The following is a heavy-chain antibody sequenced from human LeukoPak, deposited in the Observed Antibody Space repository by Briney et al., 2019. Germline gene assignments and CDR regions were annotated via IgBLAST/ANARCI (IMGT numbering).Heavy chain of an antibody. V-gene: IGHV3-11*06. Sequence: GGSLRLSCAASGFTFSDYYMSWIRQAPGKGLEWVSYISSSSSYTNYADSVKGRFTISRDNAKNSLYLQMNSLRAEDTAVYYCARFGTSSSRFFDQWGQGTLVTVSS. CDR3: ARFGTSSSRFFDQ. D-gene: IGHD6-6*01. J-gene: IGHJ4*02. CDR1: GFTFSDYY. CDR2: ISSSSSYT.